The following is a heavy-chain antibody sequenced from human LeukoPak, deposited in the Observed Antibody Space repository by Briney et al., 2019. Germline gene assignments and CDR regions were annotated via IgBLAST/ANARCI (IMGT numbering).Heavy chain of an antibody. CDR2: IIPIFGTA. J-gene: IGHJ4*02. CDR3: ARDFYDSSGYSFDY. Sequence: GASVKVSCKASGGTFSSYAISWVRQAPGQGLEWMGGIIPIFGTANYAQKFQGRATITADKSTSTAYMELSSLRSEDTAVYYCARDFYDSSGYSFDYWGQGTLVTVSS. CDR1: GGTFSSYA. D-gene: IGHD3-22*01. V-gene: IGHV1-69*06.